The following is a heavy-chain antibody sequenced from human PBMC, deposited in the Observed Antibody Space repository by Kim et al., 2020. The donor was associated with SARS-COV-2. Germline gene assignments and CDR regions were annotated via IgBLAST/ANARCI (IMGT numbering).Heavy chain of an antibody. V-gene: IGHV3-21*01. CDR3: ARALASYYDFWSGYFSRRGYGMDV. J-gene: IGHJ6*02. CDR1: GFTFSSYS. Sequence: GGSLRLSCAASGFTFSSYSMNWVRQAPGKGLEWVSSISSSSSYIYYADSVKGRFTISRDNAKNSLYLQMNSLRAEDTAVYYCARALASYYDFWSGYFSRRGYGMDVWGQGTTVTVSS. D-gene: IGHD3-3*01. CDR2: ISSSSSYI.